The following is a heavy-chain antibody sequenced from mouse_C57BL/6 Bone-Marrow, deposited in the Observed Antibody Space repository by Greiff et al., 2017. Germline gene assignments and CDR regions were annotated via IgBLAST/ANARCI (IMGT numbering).Heavy chain of an antibody. D-gene: IGHD3-2*02. V-gene: IGHV1-18*01. CDR2: INPNNGGT. CDR3: ARGQLRLQAMDY. CDR1: GYTFTDYN. J-gene: IGHJ4*01. Sequence: VQLQQSGPELVKPGASVKIPCKASGYTFTDYNMDWVKQSHGKSLEWIGDINPNNGGTIYNQKFKGKATLTVDKSTSTAYMELRSLTSEDTAVYYGARGQLRLQAMDYWGQGTSVTVSS.